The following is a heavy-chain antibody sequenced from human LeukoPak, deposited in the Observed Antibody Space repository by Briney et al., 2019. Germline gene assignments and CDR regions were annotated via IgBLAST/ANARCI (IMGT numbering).Heavy chain of an antibody. CDR2: VSAYNGNT. J-gene: IGHJ4*02. CDR1: GGTFSSYA. CDR3: ARPETPGYSSGWYGK. Sequence: ASVKVSCKASGGTFSSYAISWVRQAPGQGLEWMGWVSAYNGNTNYAQKLQGRVTMTTDTSTSTAYMELRSLRSDDTAVYYCARPETPGYSSGWYGKWGQGTLVTVSS. D-gene: IGHD6-19*01. V-gene: IGHV1-18*01.